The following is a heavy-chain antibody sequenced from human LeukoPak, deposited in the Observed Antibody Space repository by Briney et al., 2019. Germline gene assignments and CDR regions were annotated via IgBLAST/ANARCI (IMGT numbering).Heavy chain of an antibody. CDR2: INPNSGGT. CDR3: ARAVGGSYGGRVYNWFDP. V-gene: IGHV1-2*02. J-gene: IGHJ5*02. D-gene: IGHD1-26*01. CDR1: GYTFTGYY. Sequence: ASVKVSCKASGYTFTGYYMHWVRQAPGQGLEWVGWINPNSGGTNYAQKFQGRVTMTRDTSISTAYMELSRLRSDDTAVYYCARAVGGSYGGRVYNWFDPWGQGTLVTVSS.